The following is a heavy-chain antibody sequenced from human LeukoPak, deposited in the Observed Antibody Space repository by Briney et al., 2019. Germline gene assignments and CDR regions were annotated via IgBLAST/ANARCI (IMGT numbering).Heavy chain of an antibody. V-gene: IGHV3-69-1*01. CDR3: ARSLGDD. D-gene: IGHD3-16*01. CDR2: IGGSSSPT. Sequence: KSGGFLRLSCEASGLTFSDYFIYWLRQAPGKGLEWVSSIGGSSSPTYYADSVKGRFTVSRDNAKNSVSLQMNSLRAEDTAVYFCARSLGDDWGQGTLVTVSS. J-gene: IGHJ4*02. CDR1: GLTFSDYF.